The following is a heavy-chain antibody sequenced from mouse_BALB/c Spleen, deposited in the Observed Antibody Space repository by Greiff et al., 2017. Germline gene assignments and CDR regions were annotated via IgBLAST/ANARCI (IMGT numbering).Heavy chain of an antibody. Sequence: VQLKESGAELVRSGASVKLSCTASGFNIKDYYMHWVKQRPEQGLEWIGWIDPENGDTEYAPKFQGKATMTADTSSNTAYLQLSSLTSEDTAVYYCNAGYGNSYAMDYWGQGTSVTVSS. D-gene: IGHD2-1*01. CDR3: NAGYGNSYAMDY. V-gene: IGHV14-4*02. CDR1: GFNIKDYY. CDR2: IDPENGDT. J-gene: IGHJ4*01.